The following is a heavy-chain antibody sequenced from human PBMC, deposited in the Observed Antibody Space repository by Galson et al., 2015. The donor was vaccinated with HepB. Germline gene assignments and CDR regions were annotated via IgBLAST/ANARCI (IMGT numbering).Heavy chain of an antibody. CDR1: GFTFSSYG. D-gene: IGHD2-15*01. Sequence: SLRLSCAASGFTFSSYGMHWVRQAPGKGLEWVAVISYDGSNKYYADSVKGRFTISRDNSKNTLYLQMNSLRAEDTALYYCARKKYCSGGSCWGDGFDIWGQGTMVTVSS. CDR2: ISYDGSNK. J-gene: IGHJ3*02. V-gene: IGHV3-30*03. CDR3: ARKKYCSGGSCWGDGFDI.